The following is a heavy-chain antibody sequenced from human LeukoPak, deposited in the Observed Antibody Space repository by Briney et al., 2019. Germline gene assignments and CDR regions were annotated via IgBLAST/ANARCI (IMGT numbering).Heavy chain of an antibody. CDR1: GFTFSSYS. CDR3: ARGGIYSQGFDY. CDR2: ISTTSDYI. J-gene: IGHJ4*02. Sequence: GGSLRLSCAASGFTFSSYSMNWVRQAPGKGLEWVSSISTTSDYIHYADSLKGRLAISRDNGKNSLYLQMNSLRAEDTAVYYCARGGIYSQGFDYWGRGSLVTVSS. V-gene: IGHV3-21*01. D-gene: IGHD6-13*01.